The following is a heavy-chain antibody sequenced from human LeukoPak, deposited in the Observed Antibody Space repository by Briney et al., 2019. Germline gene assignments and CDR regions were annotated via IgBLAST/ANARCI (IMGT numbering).Heavy chain of an antibody. CDR3: AKDLFRAITGTTFFDY. CDR2: ISSSSSYI. V-gene: IGHV3-21*04. Sequence: GGSLRLSCAASGFTFSTYSMSWVRQALGKGLEWVSSISSSSSYIYYADSVKGRFTISSDNAENSLYLQMNSLRAEDTALYYCAKDLFRAITGTTFFDYWGQGTLVTVSS. D-gene: IGHD1-20*01. CDR1: GFTFSTYS. J-gene: IGHJ4*02.